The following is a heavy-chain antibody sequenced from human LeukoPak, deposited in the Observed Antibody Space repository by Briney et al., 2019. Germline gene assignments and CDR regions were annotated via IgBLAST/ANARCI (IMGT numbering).Heavy chain of an antibody. J-gene: IGHJ4*02. V-gene: IGHV1-2*06. D-gene: IGHD4-11*01. CDR2: INPNSGGT. CDR1: GYSFTGYY. CDR3: AREENNYDFDY. Sequence: ASVKVSCKASGYSFTGYYIHWVRQAPGQGLEWMGPINPNSGGTNYAQKFQGRVTVTRDTSISTAYMELSRLRSDDTAVYYCAREENNYDFDYWGQGTLVTVSS.